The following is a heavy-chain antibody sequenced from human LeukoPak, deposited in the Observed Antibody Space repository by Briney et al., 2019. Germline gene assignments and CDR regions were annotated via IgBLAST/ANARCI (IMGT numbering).Heavy chain of an antibody. CDR1: GGSISSYY. CDR2: IYYSGST. D-gene: IGHD2-2*01. Sequence: PSETLSLTCTVSGGSISSYYWSWIRQPPGKGLEWIGYIYYSGSTNYNPSLKSRVTISVGTSKNQFSLKLSSVTAADTAVYYCARGADIVVVPAASWFDPWGQGTLVTVSS. CDR3: ARGADIVVVPAASWFDP. J-gene: IGHJ5*02. V-gene: IGHV4-59*01.